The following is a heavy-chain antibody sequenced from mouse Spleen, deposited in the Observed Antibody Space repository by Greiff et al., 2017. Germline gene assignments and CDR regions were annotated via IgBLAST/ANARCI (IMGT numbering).Heavy chain of an antibody. CDR2: IDPSDSYT. CDR1: GYTFTSYW. Sequence: QVQLQQPGAELVKPGASVKLSCKASGYTFTSYWMQWVKQRPGQGLEWIGEIDPSDSYTNYNQKFKGKATLTVDTSSSTAYMQLSSLTSEDSAVYYCARDYSNYDHYWGQGTTLTVSS. J-gene: IGHJ2*01. CDR3: ARDYSNYDHY. D-gene: IGHD2-5*01. V-gene: IGHV1-50*01.